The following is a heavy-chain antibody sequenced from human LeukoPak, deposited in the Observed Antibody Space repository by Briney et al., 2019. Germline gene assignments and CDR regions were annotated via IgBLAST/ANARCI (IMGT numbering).Heavy chain of an antibody. CDR2: ISGSGDRT. Sequence: GGSLRLSCAPSGFTFSSYAMSWVRQAPGKGLEWVSSISGSGDRTYYADSVKGRFTISRDNTKNTLFLQMNSLKAEDTALYYCAKDSVVIPAGWFDPWGQGTLVTVSS. J-gene: IGHJ5*02. V-gene: IGHV3-23*01. CDR3: AKDSVVIPAGWFDP. CDR1: GFTFSSYA. D-gene: IGHD2/OR15-2a*01.